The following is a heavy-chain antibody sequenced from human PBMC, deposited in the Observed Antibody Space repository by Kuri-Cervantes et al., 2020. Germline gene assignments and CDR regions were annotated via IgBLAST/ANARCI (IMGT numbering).Heavy chain of an antibody. D-gene: IGHD3-3*01. CDR1: GGSFSGYY. V-gene: IGHV4-34*01. CDR2: INHSGST. Sequence: LETLSLTCAVYGGSFSGYYWSWIRQPPGKGLEWIGEINHSGSTNYNPSLKSRVTISVDTSKNQFSLKLSSVTAADTAVYYCARLFFDWQYYYNYMDVWGKGTTVTVSS. CDR3: ARLFFDWQYYYNYMDV. J-gene: IGHJ6*03.